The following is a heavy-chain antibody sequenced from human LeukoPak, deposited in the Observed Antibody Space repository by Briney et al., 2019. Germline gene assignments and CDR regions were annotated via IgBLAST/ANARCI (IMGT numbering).Heavy chain of an antibody. V-gene: IGHV4-59*01. J-gene: IGHJ5*02. CDR1: GGSISRYY. CDR3: ATGGGWLPGS. Sequence: SETLSLTCTASGGSISRYYLNWIRQPPGKGLEWIGYIYYSGSTIYNPSLKSRVTISVDTSKNQFSLSLNSVAAADTAVYYCATGGGWLPGSWGQGTLVTVSS. CDR2: IYYSGST. D-gene: IGHD6-19*01.